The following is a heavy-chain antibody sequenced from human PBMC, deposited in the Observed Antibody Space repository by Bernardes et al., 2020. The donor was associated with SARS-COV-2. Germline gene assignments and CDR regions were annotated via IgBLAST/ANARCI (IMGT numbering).Heavy chain of an antibody. D-gene: IGHD5-18*01. CDR3: STSVGDTAIDQYFFNYGMDV. J-gene: IGHJ6*02. Sequence: GGSLRLSCAASGFSVSAYWMHWVRQAPGEGLVWLSYISSTGTTIYYADSVKGRFTISRDNSKNTLYLEMNSLRVEDTAVYFCSTSVGDTAIDQYFFNYGMDVWGQGTTVTVSS. CDR2: ISSTGTTI. CDR1: GFSVSAYW. V-gene: IGHV3-48*01.